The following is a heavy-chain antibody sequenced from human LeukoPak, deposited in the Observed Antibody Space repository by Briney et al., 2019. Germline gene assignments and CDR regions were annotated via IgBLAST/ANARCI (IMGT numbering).Heavy chain of an antibody. V-gene: IGHV3-23*01. CDR2: ISDTGATT. CDR3: AKDTSIGRYCTNGVCSPFDY. J-gene: IGHJ4*02. CDR1: GFTFSSYA. D-gene: IGHD2-8*01. Sequence: PGGSLRLSCAGSGFTFSSYAMSWVRQAPGKGLEWVSAISDTGATTYHADSVKGRFTTSRDNSRSTLYLQMNSLRAEDTALYYCAKDTSIGRYCTNGVCSPFDYWGQGTLVTVS.